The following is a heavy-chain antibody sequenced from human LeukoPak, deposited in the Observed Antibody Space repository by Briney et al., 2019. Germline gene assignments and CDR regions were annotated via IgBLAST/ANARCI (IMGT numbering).Heavy chain of an antibody. CDR1: GGTFSGYH. CDR3: ARPTTVHTNYEFQY. Sequence: PSETLSLTCAVYGGTFSGYHWSWIRQPPGKGLEWIGRITDSGSTNYNPSLKSRVTVSMDTSKNQFSLKWKSLTAADTAMYYCARPTTVHTNYEFQYWSQGTRVTVSS. V-gene: IGHV4-34*01. CDR2: ITDSGST. J-gene: IGHJ4*02. D-gene: IGHD3-3*01.